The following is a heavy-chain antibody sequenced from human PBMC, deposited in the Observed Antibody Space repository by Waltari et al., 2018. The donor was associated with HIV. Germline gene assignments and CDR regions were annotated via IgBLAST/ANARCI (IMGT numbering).Heavy chain of an antibody. V-gene: IGHV3-7*01. D-gene: IGHD2-2*01. CDR3: ARVYSSTTGRALDY. J-gene: IGHJ4*02. CDR1: GFIFSNYW. Sequence: EVQLVESGGGLVKPGGSLRLSCVGSGFIFSNYWRTGVRQAPGKGLEGVSNIKQDGREKNYVDSVAGRFSISRDNANNSLYLQLNSLRDEDTAVYYCARVYSSTTGRALDYWGQGALVTVSS. CDR2: IKQDGREK.